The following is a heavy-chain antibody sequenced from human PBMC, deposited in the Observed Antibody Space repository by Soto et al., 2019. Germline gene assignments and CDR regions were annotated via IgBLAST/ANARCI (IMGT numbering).Heavy chain of an antibody. D-gene: IGHD2-8*02. V-gene: IGHV3-7*03. Sequence: EVQLVESGGDWVQPGGALRLSCAASGFTFSSYWMAWFRQSPGKGLEWVDSMNQHGSDIQYVDSVRGRFTISRDNARNLLYLQMNNLRVEDTAIYYCATDTYCPATCYRGHGNWGQGTLVTVSS. CDR3: ATDTYCPATCYRGHGN. J-gene: IGHJ4*02. CDR2: MNQHGSDI. CDR1: GFTFSSYW.